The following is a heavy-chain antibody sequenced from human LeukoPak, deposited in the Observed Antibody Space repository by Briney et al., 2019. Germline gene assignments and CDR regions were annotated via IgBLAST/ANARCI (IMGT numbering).Heavy chain of an antibody. Sequence: GGSLRLSCAASGFAFSSYSMNWVRQAPGKGLEWVSSISSSSSYIYYADSVKGRFTISRDNAKNSLYLQMNSLRAEDTAVYYCARDEQVGRFDYWGQGTLVTVSS. V-gene: IGHV3-21*01. CDR3: ARDEQVGRFDY. J-gene: IGHJ4*02. CDR1: GFAFSSYS. CDR2: ISSSSSYI. D-gene: IGHD2-2*01.